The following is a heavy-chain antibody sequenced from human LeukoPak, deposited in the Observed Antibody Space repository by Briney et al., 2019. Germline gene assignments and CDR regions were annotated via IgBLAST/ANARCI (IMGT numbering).Heavy chain of an antibody. J-gene: IGHJ4*02. CDR2: ISYSGSS. Sequence: SETLSLTCTVSGGSISSGSNFWGWIRQPPGKGLEWIGSISYSGSSYYNPSLKSRVTISVDTSKNQFSLKLSSVTAADTAVYSCARRGGGNYFDYWGQGILVTVSS. CDR1: GGSISSGSNF. CDR3: ARRGGGNYFDY. V-gene: IGHV4-39*01. D-gene: IGHD2-15*01.